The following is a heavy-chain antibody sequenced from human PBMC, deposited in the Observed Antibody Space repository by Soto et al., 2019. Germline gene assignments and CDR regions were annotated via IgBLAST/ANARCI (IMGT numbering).Heavy chain of an antibody. CDR2: IIPIFGTA. CDR3: ARGLSAYDFRSYCYFYL. Sequence: QVQLVQSGAEVKEPGSSVKVSCKASGGTFSSYAISWVRQAPGQGLEWMGGIIPIFGTANYAQKFQGRVTITADESTSTAYMELSSLSTEDTAVYYCARGLSAYDFRSYCYFYLWGRGTLVTVSS. CDR1: GGTFSSYA. D-gene: IGHD5-12*01. J-gene: IGHJ2*01. V-gene: IGHV1-69*01.